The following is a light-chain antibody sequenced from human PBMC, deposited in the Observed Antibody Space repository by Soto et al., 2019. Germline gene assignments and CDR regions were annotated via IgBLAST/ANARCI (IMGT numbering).Light chain of an antibody. Sequence: EIVLTQSPGTLSLSPGERVTLSCRASQSVSSRYLTWYQQKPGQAPSLLIYGASTRATGIPDRFCGSGSGTEFTLTLSSLQSEDFAVYYCQQYSNWPPITFGQGTRLEIK. CDR3: QQYSNWPPIT. CDR2: GAS. V-gene: IGKV3-20*01. J-gene: IGKJ5*01. CDR1: QSVSSRY.